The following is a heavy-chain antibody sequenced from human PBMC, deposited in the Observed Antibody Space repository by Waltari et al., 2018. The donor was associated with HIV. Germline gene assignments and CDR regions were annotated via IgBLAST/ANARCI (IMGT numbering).Heavy chain of an antibody. CDR2: IYYSGST. CDR1: GGPISSHY. CDR3: ARGVAFGGYYYGMDV. V-gene: IGHV4-59*11. J-gene: IGHJ6*02. Sequence: QVQLQESGPGLEKPSETLSPPCTVSGGPISSHYWRWIRPPPGKGLEWIGYIYYSGSTNYNPSRKMRVTISVDTSKNQFSLKLSSVTAADTAVYYCARGVAFGGYYYGMDVWGQGTTVTVSS. D-gene: IGHD2-21*01.